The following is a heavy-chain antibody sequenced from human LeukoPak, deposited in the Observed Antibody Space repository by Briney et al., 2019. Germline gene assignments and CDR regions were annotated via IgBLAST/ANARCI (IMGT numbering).Heavy chain of an antibody. CDR1: GFTFSSYS. D-gene: IGHD3-22*01. V-gene: IGHV3-21*01. Sequence: GGSLRLSCAASGFTFSSYSMNWVRQAPGKGLEWVSSITSSSSYIYYADSVKGRFTISRDNAKNSLYLQMNSLRVEDTAVYYCARAFNYDWWYFDYWGQGTLVTVSS. J-gene: IGHJ4*02. CDR3: ARAFNYDWWYFDY. CDR2: ITSSSSYI.